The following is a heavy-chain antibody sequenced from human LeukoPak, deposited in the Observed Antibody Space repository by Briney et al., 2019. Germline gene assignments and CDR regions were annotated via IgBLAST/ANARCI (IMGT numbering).Heavy chain of an antibody. J-gene: IGHJ4*02. V-gene: IGHV3-23*01. Sequence: GGSLRLSCAASGFTFSSYAISWVRQAPGKGLEWVSAISGSGGSTYYADTVKGRFTISRDNSKNTLYLQMNSLRAEDTAVYYCAGSQYYYDSSGYSLDYWGQGTLVTVSS. D-gene: IGHD3-22*01. CDR1: GFTFSSYA. CDR2: ISGSGGST. CDR3: AGSQYYYDSSGYSLDY.